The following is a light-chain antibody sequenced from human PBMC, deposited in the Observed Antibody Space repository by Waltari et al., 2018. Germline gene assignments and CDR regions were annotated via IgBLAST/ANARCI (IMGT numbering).Light chain of an antibody. V-gene: IGLV2-8*01. J-gene: IGLJ1*01. CDR2: EVT. CDR1: SSDIGGYNY. Sequence: QSALTQPPSASGSPGQSVTISCTGTSSDIGGYNYVSWYQQHPGKAPKLIIYEVTQRPSGVPDRFSGSKSGNTASLTVSRLQAEDEATYYCSSYAGGNRVCGTGTEVTVL. CDR3: SSYAGGNRV.